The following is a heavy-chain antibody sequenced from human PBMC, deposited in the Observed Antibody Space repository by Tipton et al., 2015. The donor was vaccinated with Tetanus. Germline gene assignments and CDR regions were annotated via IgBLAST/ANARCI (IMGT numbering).Heavy chain of an antibody. CDR1: GGSISSFY. Sequence: TLSLTCTVSGGSISSFYWYWIRQPPGKGLEWIAYIYQNGDANYNPSLQSRVTISVGTSKNQFSLQLAFVTAADTAIYYCARERIEAFYYHGLGVWGPGTTVTVSS. J-gene: IGHJ6*02. CDR3: ARERIEAFYYHGLGV. D-gene: IGHD2-21*01. V-gene: IGHV4-59*01. CDR2: IYQNGDA.